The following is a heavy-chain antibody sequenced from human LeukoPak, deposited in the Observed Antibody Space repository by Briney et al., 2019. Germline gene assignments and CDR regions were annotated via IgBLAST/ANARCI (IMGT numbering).Heavy chain of an antibody. CDR2: FDREGDEA. Sequence: ASVKVSCKVSGFILTELSIHWVRQAPGKGLEWMASFDREGDEALYAQTFQGRVTMTEDTSTDTAYIEVTRLRSEDTAVYYCVRQYCSDNYCPLLDYWGQGTLVTVSS. CDR1: GFILTELS. J-gene: IGHJ4*02. D-gene: IGHD2-15*01. V-gene: IGHV1-24*01. CDR3: VRQYCSDNYCPLLDY.